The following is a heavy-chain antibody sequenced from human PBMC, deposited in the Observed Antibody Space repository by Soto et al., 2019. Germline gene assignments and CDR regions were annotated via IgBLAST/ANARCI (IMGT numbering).Heavy chain of an antibody. CDR2: ISHDGSNK. Sequence: QLQLVESGGGVVQPGRSLRLSCVASGFTFSSYGMHWVRQAPGKGLEWLAAISHDGSNKYYADSVKGQFTISRDRSKNTLYLQMNSLRLEDTAVYYCAKDLRSCLYAYDFGTGGRDVWGQGTTVTVSS. V-gene: IGHV3-30*18. CDR3: AKDLRSCLYAYDFGTGGRDV. J-gene: IGHJ6*02. CDR1: GFTFSSYG. D-gene: IGHD3-3*01.